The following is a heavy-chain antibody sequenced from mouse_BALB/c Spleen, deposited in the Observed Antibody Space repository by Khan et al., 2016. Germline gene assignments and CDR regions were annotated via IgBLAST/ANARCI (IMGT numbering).Heavy chain of an antibody. CDR3: SRYHAFYRYEGLGS. V-gene: IGHV9-3*02. CDR2: INTNTGES. D-gene: IGHD2-14*01. J-gene: IGHJ3*01. CDR1: GYTFTDYG. Sequence: QIQLVQSGPELKKPGETVKISCKASGYTFTDYGMNWVKQAPGKGLKWMGWINTNTGESTYAEDFKGRFAFSLETSASSAYLQINNLKNEDTATXFCSRYHAFYRYEGLGSWGEGTLVTVSA.